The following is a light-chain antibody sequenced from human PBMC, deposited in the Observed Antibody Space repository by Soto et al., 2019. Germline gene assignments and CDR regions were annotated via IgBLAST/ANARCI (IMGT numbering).Light chain of an antibody. CDR1: QSVTFNS. Sequence: EIVLTQSAGTLSLSPGDRATLSCRASQSVTFNSLAWYQQKPGQAPRLLIYGASSRATGTPDRFSGSGSGTDFTLTITGLEPEDFAVFYCQHYGDSRWTFGQGTKVDIK. CDR3: QHYGDSRWT. CDR2: GAS. V-gene: IGKV3-20*01. J-gene: IGKJ1*01.